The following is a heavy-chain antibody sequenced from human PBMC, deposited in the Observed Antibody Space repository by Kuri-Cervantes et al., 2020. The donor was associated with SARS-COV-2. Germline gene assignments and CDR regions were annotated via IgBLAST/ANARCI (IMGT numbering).Heavy chain of an antibody. V-gene: IGHV4-34*01. Sequence: SQTLSLTCAVYGGSFSGYYWSWIRQPPGKGLEWIGNIYHGGTTYYNPSLKSRVSISIDTSKNQFSLRLSSVTAADTAVYYCARVVFYCGADCYHYYSYAMDVWGQGTTVTVSS. D-gene: IGHD2-21*02. CDR2: IYHGGTT. CDR3: ARVVFYCGADCYHYYSYAMDV. J-gene: IGHJ6*02. CDR1: GGSFSGYY.